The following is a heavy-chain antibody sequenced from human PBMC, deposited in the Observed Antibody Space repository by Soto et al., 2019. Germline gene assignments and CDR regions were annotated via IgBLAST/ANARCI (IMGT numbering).Heavy chain of an antibody. V-gene: IGHV3-33*01. D-gene: IGHD6-6*01. CDR3: ARDIIAAAIDY. J-gene: IGHJ4*02. CDR1: GFTFSSYG. CDR2: IWYDGSNK. Sequence: QVQLVESGGGVVQPGRSLRLSCAASGFTFSSYGMHWVRQAPGKGLEWVAVIWYDGSNKYYADSVKGRFTISRDNSQNTLYLQMNSLRAEDTAVYYCARDIIAAAIDYWVQGTLVTVSS.